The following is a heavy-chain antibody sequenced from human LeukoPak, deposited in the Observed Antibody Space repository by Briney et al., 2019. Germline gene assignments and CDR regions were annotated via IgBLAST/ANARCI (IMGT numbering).Heavy chain of an antibody. CDR2: INHSGST. V-gene: IGHV4-34*01. CDR3: ARDRVVGDAFDI. Sequence: PSETLSLTCAVYGGSFSGYYWSWIRQPPGKGLEWIGEINHSGSTNYNPSLKSRVTISVDTSKNQFSLKLSSVTAADTAVYYCARDRVVGDAFDIWGQGTMVTVSS. J-gene: IGHJ3*02. CDR1: GGSFSGYY. D-gene: IGHD3-3*01.